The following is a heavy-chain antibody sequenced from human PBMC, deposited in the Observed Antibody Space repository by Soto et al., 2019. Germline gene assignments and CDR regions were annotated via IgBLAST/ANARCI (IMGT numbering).Heavy chain of an antibody. CDR2: IIPIFGTA. CDR1: GGTFSGYA. D-gene: IGHD3-9*01. Sequence: GASVKVSCKASGGTFSGYAISWVRQAPGQGLEWMGGIIPIFGTANYAQKFQGRVTITADESTSTAYMELSSLRSEDTAVYYCARGEVRTYYDILTGYYVLRDDGPKFDYWGQGTLVTVSS. V-gene: IGHV1-69*13. J-gene: IGHJ4*02. CDR3: ARGEVRTYYDILTGYYVLRDDGPKFDY.